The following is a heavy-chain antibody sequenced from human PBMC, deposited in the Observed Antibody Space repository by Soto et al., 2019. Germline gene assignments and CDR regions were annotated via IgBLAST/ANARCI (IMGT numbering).Heavy chain of an antibody. CDR3: AHRPPYSKNRNAGWFGP. V-gene: IGHV2-5*02. D-gene: IGHD1-1*01. Sequence: QITLKESGPTLVKPTQTLTLTCTFSGFSLSTSGVGVGWIRQPPGQALEWLVFIYWDDDKRYSPSLKSRLTITKDTSKNQGVLTMTNMDVVDTATYYCAHRPPYSKNRNAGWFGPWGQGALVTVSS. J-gene: IGHJ5*02. CDR2: IYWDDDK. CDR1: GFSLSTSGVG.